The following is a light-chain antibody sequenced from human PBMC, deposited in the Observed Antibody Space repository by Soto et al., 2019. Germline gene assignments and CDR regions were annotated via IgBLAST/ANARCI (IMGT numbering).Light chain of an antibody. CDR2: DVS. CDR1: SSDVGGYNY. V-gene: IGLV2-11*01. Sequence: QSALTQPRSVSGSPGQSVTISCTGTSSDVGGYNYVSWYQQHPGKAPKLMIYDVSKRPSGVPVRFSGSKSGNTASLTISGLQDEDEADYYCCSSVGSYTSVFGGGTKLTVL. J-gene: IGLJ3*02. CDR3: CSSVGSYTSV.